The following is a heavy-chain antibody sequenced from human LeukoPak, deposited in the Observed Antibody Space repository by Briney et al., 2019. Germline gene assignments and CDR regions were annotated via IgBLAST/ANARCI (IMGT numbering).Heavy chain of an antibody. CDR2: IYYSGST. CDR1: GGSISGSSYH. Sequence: SETLSLTCTVSGGSISGSSYHWGWIRQPPGKGLEWIGSIYYSGSTYYNPPLKSRITISVDTSKNQFSLKLSSVTAADTAVYYCAREGPYSSSWSNFDYWGQGTLVTVSS. V-gene: IGHV4-39*07. CDR3: AREGPYSSSWSNFDY. D-gene: IGHD6-13*01. J-gene: IGHJ4*02.